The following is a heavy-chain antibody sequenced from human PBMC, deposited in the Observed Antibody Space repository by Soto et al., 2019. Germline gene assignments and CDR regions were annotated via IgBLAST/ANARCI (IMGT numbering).Heavy chain of an antibody. CDR1: GGSISSGDYY. J-gene: IGHJ4*02. Sequence: SETLSLTCTVSGGSISSGDYYWTWIRQPPGKGLEWIAYIHNTGSPYYNLSLKSRLTISLDTSKDQFSPRLSSVTAADTAVYYCARSRHSGSYSFDYWGQGILVTVSS. CDR3: ARSRHSGSYSFDY. CDR2: IHNTGSP. D-gene: IGHD1-26*01. V-gene: IGHV4-30-4*01.